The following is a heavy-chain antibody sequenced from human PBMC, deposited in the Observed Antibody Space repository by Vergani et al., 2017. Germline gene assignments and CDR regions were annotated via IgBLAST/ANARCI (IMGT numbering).Heavy chain of an antibody. J-gene: IGHJ4*02. D-gene: IGHD3-16*02. Sequence: QVQLVQSGAEVKKPGASVKVSCKASGYTFTSYGISWVRQAPGQGLEWMGWISAYNGNTNYAQKLQGRVTMTTETSTSTAYMELRSLRSDDTAVYYCARVWGYDYVWGSYLHPGLDYWGQGTLVTVSS. V-gene: IGHV1-18*01. CDR1: GYTFTSYG. CDR2: ISAYNGNT. CDR3: ARVWGYDYVWGSYLHPGLDY.